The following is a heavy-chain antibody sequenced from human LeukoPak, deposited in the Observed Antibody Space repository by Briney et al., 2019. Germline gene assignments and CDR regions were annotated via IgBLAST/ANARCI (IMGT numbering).Heavy chain of an antibody. CDR1: VGTFSSYA. J-gene: IGHJ4*02. CDR3: ARDSRETAAGGN. D-gene: IGHD6-13*01. CDR2: IIPILGIA. Sequence: SSVKVSCKSSVGTFSSYAISWVRQAPGQGREWMGRIIPILGIANYAQKFQGRVTITADKSTSTAYMELSSLRSEDTAVYYCARDSRETAAGGNWGQGTLVTVSS. V-gene: IGHV1-69*04.